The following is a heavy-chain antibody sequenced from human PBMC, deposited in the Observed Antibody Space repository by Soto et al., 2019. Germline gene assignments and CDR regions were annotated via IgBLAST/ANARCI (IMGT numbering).Heavy chain of an antibody. V-gene: IGHV3-33*01. D-gene: IGHD5-18*01. CDR2: IWYDGSNG. CDR1: GFTFSNYA. Sequence: VHLVESGGGVVQPGRSLRLSCAASGFTFSNYAMHWVRQAPGKGLEWVTAIWYDGSNGYYTDSVRGRFTISRDNSKNTLFLQMTGLRVEDTAVYYCVDSGHSYDQWFFDYWGQGTLVTVSS. CDR3: VDSGHSYDQWFFDY. J-gene: IGHJ4*02.